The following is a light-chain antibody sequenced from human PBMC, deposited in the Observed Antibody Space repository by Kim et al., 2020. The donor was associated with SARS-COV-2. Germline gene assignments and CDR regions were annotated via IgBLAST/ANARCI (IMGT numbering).Light chain of an antibody. Sequence: SPGERAPLSCGASQSVSDNYLAWYQQKPGPAPRLLVYGASSRATGITDRFSGGGSGTDFTLTISRLEPEDSAVYYCQQYGRSPLYTFGQGTKLEI. CDR2: GAS. J-gene: IGKJ2*01. CDR3: QQYGRSPLYT. V-gene: IGKV3-20*01. CDR1: QSVSDNY.